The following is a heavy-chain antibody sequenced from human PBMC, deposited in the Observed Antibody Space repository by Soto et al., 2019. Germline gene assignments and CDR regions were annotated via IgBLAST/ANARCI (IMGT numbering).Heavy chain of an antibody. D-gene: IGHD3-10*01. V-gene: IGHV4-39*01. J-gene: IGHJ4*02. Sequence: QLQLQESGPGLVKPSETLSLTCTVSGGSISSSSYYWGWIRQPPGKGLEWIGSIYYSGSTYYNPSLKSRVTISVDTSKNQFSLKRSSVTAADTAVYYCARRGSGSYHDYWGQGTLVTVSS. CDR1: GGSISSSSYY. CDR3: ARRGSGSYHDY. CDR2: IYYSGST.